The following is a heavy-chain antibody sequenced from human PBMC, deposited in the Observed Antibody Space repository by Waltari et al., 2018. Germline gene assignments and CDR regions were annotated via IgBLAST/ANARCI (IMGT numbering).Heavy chain of an antibody. CDR3: ARDVLAWELSNWFDP. CDR1: GGTFSSYA. Sequence: QVQLVQSGAEVKKPGSSVKVSCKASGGTFSSYAISWVRQAPGQGLEWMGGIIPIFGTANYAQKFQGRVTMTTDTSTSTAYMELRSLRSDDTAVYYCARDVLAWELSNWFDPWGQGTLVTVSS. V-gene: IGHV1-69*05. CDR2: IIPIFGTA. D-gene: IGHD1-26*01. J-gene: IGHJ5*02.